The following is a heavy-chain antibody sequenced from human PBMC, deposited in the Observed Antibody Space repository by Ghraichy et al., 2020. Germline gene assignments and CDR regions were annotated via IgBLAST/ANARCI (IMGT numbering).Heavy chain of an antibody. CDR2: IKTDGSTT. Sequence: GGSLRLSCAASGLTFSSYWMHWVRQAPGKGLEWVSHIKTDGSTTNYADSVRGRFTISRDNAKNTLYLQMNSLRADDTAVYYCSTSPRADRGNYWGQGTLVIVSS. J-gene: IGHJ4*02. D-gene: IGHD3-10*01. CDR1: GLTFSSYW. V-gene: IGHV3-74*01. CDR3: STSPRADRGNY.